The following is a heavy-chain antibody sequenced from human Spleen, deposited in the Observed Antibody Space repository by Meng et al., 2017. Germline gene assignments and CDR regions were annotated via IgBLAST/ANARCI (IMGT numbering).Heavy chain of an antibody. CDR2: ISAYNGNT. V-gene: IGHV1-18*01. Sequence: ASVKVSCKASGGTFSSYAISWVRQAPGQGLEWMGWISAYNGNTNYAQKLQGRVTMTTDTSTSTAYMELRSLRSDDTAVYYCASSPRRQSSGYYGLGDYWGQGTLVTVSS. D-gene: IGHD3-22*01. J-gene: IGHJ4*02. CDR1: GGTFSSYA. CDR3: ASSPRRQSSGYYGLGDY.